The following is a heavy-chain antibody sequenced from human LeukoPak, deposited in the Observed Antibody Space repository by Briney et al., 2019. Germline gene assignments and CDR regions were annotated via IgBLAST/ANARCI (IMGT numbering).Heavy chain of an antibody. Sequence: GESLKISCRGSGYSFTTYWIGWVHQMPGKGLKWMGIIYPGDSDTRYTPSFQGQVTMSADKSINTAYLQWSSLKASDTAMYYCARRQGCSSTSCPPDYWGQGTLVTVSP. CDR3: ARRQGCSSTSCPPDY. CDR1: GYSFTTYW. J-gene: IGHJ4*02. V-gene: IGHV5-51*07. D-gene: IGHD2-2*01. CDR2: IYPGDSDT.